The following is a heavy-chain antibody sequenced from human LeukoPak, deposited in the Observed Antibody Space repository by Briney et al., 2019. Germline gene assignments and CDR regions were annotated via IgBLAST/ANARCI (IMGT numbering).Heavy chain of an antibody. Sequence: GGSLRLSCAASGFTFSSYAMSWVRQAPGKGLEWVSGISGSGGNTYYADSVKGRFTISRDNSKNTLSLQMNSLRAEDTAVYYCASYTAYYYDSSGRYSFDYWGQGTLVTASS. J-gene: IGHJ4*02. V-gene: IGHV3-23*01. CDR1: GFTFSSYA. CDR3: ASYTAYYYDSSGRYSFDY. CDR2: ISGSGGNT. D-gene: IGHD3-22*01.